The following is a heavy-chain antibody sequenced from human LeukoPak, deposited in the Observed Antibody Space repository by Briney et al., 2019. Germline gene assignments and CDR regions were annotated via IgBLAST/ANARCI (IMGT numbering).Heavy chain of an antibody. J-gene: IGHJ4*02. V-gene: IGHV1-3*01. CDR1: GYTFTSYA. CDR2: INAGNGNT. D-gene: IGHD6-19*01. CDR3: ARREWLVRRLDY. Sequence: ASVKVSCKASGYTFTSYAMHWVRQAPGQRLEWMGWINAGNGNTKYSQKFQGRVTITRDTPASTAYMELSSLRSEGTAVYYCARREWLVRRLDYWGQGTLVTVSS.